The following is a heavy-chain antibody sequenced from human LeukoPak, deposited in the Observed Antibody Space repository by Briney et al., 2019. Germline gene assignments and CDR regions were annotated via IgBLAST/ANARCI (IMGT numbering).Heavy chain of an antibody. CDR3: ARLDTSGARVDY. Sequence: PSETLSLTCTVSGGSISSSSYYWGWIRQPPGKGLEWIGSIYYSGSTYHNPSLKSRVTISVDTSKNQFSLKLSSVTAADTAVYYCARLDTSGARVDYWGQGTLVTVSS. V-gene: IGHV4-39*01. J-gene: IGHJ4*02. CDR1: GGSISSSSYY. D-gene: IGHD3-10*01. CDR2: IYYSGST.